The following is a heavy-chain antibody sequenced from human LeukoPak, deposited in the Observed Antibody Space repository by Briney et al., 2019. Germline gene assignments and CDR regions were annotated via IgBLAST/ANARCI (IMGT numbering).Heavy chain of an antibody. V-gene: IGHV3-23*01. D-gene: IGHD6-19*01. CDR2: ISGSGGST. Sequence: PGRSLRLSCAASGFTFSRYGMHWVRQAPGKGLEWVSAISGSGGSTYYADSVKGRFTISRDNSKNTLYLQMNSLRAEDTAVYYCAKGGSSGWSWFDYWGQGTLVTVSS. J-gene: IGHJ4*02. CDR3: AKGGSSGWSWFDY. CDR1: GFTFSRYG.